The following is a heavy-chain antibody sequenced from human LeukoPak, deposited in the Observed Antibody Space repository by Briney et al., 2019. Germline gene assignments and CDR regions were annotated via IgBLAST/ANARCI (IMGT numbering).Heavy chain of an antibody. Sequence: PSESLSLTCTVSGVSVTTHYCTWIRQPPGKGLEWIGYISCSGSTNYNPSLKSRVTISVDTSKNQFSLNLSSVTAADTAVYYCVYGEITYYFDYWGQGTLVTVSS. D-gene: IGHD3-10*02. CDR1: GVSVTTHY. CDR3: VYGEITYYFDY. V-gene: IGHV4-59*02. CDR2: ISCSGST. J-gene: IGHJ4*02.